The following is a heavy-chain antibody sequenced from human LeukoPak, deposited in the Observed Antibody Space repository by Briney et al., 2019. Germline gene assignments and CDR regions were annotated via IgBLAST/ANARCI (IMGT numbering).Heavy chain of an antibody. Sequence: PGGSLRLSCAASGFTLSSYAMSWVRQAPGKGLEWVSATSSSDAGTYYAESVRGRFTISRDNSKNTLFLQMNSLRAEDAAVYYCAKALDSVAGIGIDYWGQGTLVTVSS. D-gene: IGHD6-19*01. V-gene: IGHV3-23*01. CDR1: GFTLSSYA. J-gene: IGHJ4*02. CDR3: AKALDSVAGIGIDY. CDR2: TSSSDAGT.